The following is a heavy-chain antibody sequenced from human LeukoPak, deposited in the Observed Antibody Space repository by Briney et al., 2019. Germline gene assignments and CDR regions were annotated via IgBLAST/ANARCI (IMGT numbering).Heavy chain of an antibody. D-gene: IGHD3-16*01. J-gene: IGHJ6*02. Sequence: GGSQRLSCAASGFTFSSYWMNWARQAPGKGLEWVASINHNGNVNYYVDSVKGRFTISRDNAKNSLYLQMSNLRAEDTAVYFCARGGGLDVWGQGATVTVSS. CDR3: ARGGGLDV. CDR1: GFTFSSYW. V-gene: IGHV3-7*03. CDR2: INHNGNVN.